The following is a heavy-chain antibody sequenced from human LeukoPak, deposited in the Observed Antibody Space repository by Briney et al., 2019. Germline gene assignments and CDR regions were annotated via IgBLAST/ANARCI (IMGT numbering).Heavy chain of an antibody. CDR3: ARDYSRGFLDY. D-gene: IGHD5-12*01. Sequence: GSLRLSCAASGFTFSNYAMTWVRQPPGKGLEWIGEIYHSGSTNYNPSLKSRVTISVDKSKNQFSLKLSSVTAADTAVYYCARDYSRGFLDYWGQGTLVTVSS. CDR2: IYHSGST. J-gene: IGHJ4*02. CDR1: GFTFSNYAM. V-gene: IGHV4-4*02.